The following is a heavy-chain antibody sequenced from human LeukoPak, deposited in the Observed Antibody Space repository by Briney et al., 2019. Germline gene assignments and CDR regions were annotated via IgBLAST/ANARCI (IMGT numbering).Heavy chain of an antibody. Sequence: PSETLSLTCTVSGGSISSGGYYWSWIRQHPGKGLEWIGYIYYSGSTYYNPSLKSRVTISVDTSKNQFPLKLSSVTAADTAVYYCASGYYDSSGYDNWFDPWGQGTLVTVSS. CDR3: ASGYYDSSGYDNWFDP. V-gene: IGHV4-31*03. J-gene: IGHJ5*02. CDR2: IYYSGST. CDR1: GGSISSGGYY. D-gene: IGHD3-22*01.